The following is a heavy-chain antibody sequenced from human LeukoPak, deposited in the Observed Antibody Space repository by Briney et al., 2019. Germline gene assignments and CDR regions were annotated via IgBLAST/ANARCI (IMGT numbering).Heavy chain of an antibody. Sequence: SETLSLTCAVSGGSISSGGYSWSWIRQPPGKGLEWIGYIYHSGSTSYNPSLKSRVTISVDRSKNQFSLKLSSVTAADTAVYYCARGRLRYFDWLAQGGSYFDYWGQGTLVTVSS. CDR1: GGSISSGGYS. CDR2: IYHSGST. CDR3: ARGRLRYFDWLAQGGSYFDY. J-gene: IGHJ4*02. D-gene: IGHD3-9*01. V-gene: IGHV4-30-2*01.